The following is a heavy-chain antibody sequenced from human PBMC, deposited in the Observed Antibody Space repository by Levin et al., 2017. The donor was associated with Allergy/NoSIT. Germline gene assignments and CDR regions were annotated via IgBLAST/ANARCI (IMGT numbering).Heavy chain of an antibody. CDR1: GGSISSGGYY. CDR2: IYYSGST. Sequence: SETLSLTCTVSGGSISSGGYYWSWIRQHPGTGLEWIGYIYYSGSTYYNPSLKSRVTISVDTSKNQFSLKLSSVTAADTAVYYCARADFDYYGSGSFLGYFDYWGQGTLVTVSS. V-gene: IGHV4-31*03. J-gene: IGHJ4*02. CDR3: ARADFDYYGSGSFLGYFDY. D-gene: IGHD3-10*01.